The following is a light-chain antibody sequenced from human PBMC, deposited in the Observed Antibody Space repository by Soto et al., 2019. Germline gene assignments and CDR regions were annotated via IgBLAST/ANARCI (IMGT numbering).Light chain of an antibody. CDR1: QSISSNY. V-gene: IGKV3-20*01. J-gene: IGKJ4*01. CDR2: GAS. Sequence: EIVLTQSPGTLSLSPGERATLSCRASQSISSNYFAWYQQKPGQAPRVLIYGASSRATGIPDRFSGSGSGTDFTLTISRLEPEDSAVYYCQQYGRSPPLLTFGGGTKVEIK. CDR3: QQYGRSPPLLT.